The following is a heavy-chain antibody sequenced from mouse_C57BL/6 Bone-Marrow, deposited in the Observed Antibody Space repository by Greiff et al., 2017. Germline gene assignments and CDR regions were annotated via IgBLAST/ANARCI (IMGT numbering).Heavy chain of an antibody. J-gene: IGHJ2*01. CDR2: INYVGSSN. Sequence: EVHLVASEGGLVQPGSSMKLSCTASGFTFSDYYMAWVRQVPEKGLEWVANINYVGSSNYYLDSLKSRFIISSDNAKNILYLQMSSLKSEDTATYYCAREGTTGYYFDYWGQGTTLTVSS. CDR3: AREGTTGYYFDY. CDR1: GFTFSDYY. D-gene: IGHD2-12*01. V-gene: IGHV5-16*01.